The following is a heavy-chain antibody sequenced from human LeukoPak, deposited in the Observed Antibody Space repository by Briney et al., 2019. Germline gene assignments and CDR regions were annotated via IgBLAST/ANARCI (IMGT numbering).Heavy chain of an antibody. J-gene: IGHJ4*02. CDR3: ARPVAGMEYYFDY. Sequence: SSETLSLTCTVSGGSISSSIYYWGGTRQPPGKGLEWIGSIYYSGNTYYNPSLKSRVTISVDTSKNQFSLKLSSVTAADTAVHYCARPVAGMEYYFDYWGQGTLVTVSS. CDR1: GGSISSSIYY. CDR2: IYYSGNT. D-gene: IGHD6-19*01. V-gene: IGHV4-39*01.